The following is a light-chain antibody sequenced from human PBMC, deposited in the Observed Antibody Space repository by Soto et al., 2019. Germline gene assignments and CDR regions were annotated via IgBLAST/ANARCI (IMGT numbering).Light chain of an antibody. V-gene: IGLV2-14*01. CDR3: RSHTATSTSLD. CDR1: SSDAGSYNF. Sequence: QSALTQPASVSGSPGQSITISCAGTSSDAGSYNFVSWYQQHPGKAPKLIIYGISNRPSGVSDRFSGSKSGTTASLTISGLQAEDEADYFCRSHTATSTSLDFGGGTKVTVL. J-gene: IGLJ2*01. CDR2: GIS.